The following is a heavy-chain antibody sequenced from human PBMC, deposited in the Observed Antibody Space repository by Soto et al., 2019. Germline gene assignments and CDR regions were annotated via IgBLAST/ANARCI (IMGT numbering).Heavy chain of an antibody. D-gene: IGHD1-1*01. CDR2: TWNDGSHK. V-gene: IGHV3-33*01. J-gene: IGHJ3*02. CDR1: GFTFSTYG. CDR3: TTEVNDVQAFDI. Sequence: QVQLVESGGGVVQPGRSLRLSCVASGFTFSTYGMHWVRQAPGKGLEWVAMTWNDGSHKYYADPVKDRFTISRDNFKNALYLQINSLRDEDSAVYYCTTEVNDVQAFDIWGQGTMVTVSS.